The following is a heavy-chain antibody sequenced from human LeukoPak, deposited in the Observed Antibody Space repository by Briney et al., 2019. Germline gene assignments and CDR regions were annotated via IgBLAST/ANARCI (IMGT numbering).Heavy chain of an antibody. J-gene: IGHJ4*02. Sequence: PAGGSLRLSCAASGFTVSSNHMSWVRQAPGKGLEWVSVIYSGGSTYYADSVKGRFTISRDNSKNTLYLQMNSLRAEDTAVYYCAREIIQLPGYFDYWGQGTLVTVSS. D-gene: IGHD5-18*01. CDR2: IYSGGST. CDR3: AREIIQLPGYFDY. V-gene: IGHV3-53*01. CDR1: GFTVSSNH.